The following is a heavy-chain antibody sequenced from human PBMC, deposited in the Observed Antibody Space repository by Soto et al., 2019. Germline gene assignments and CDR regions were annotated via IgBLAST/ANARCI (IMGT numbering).Heavy chain of an antibody. CDR3: ARAYNWNYYYGMDV. CDR1: GYTFTGYY. Sequence: ASVKVSCKASGYTFTGYYMHWVRQAPGQGLEGMEWINPNSGCTNNAQKFKGWVTITRDTSTSTAYMEQSRLKTNDTAGNYCARAYNWNYYYGMDVWGQGTTVTVSS. V-gene: IGHV1-2*04. D-gene: IGHD1-20*01. J-gene: IGHJ6*02. CDR2: INPNSGCT.